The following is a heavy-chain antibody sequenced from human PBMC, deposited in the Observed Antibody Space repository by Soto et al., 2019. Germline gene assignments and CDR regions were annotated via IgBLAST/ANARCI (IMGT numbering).Heavy chain of an antibody. CDR3: PRGRGFYDSSGYRLDYFQY. J-gene: IGHJ1*01. D-gene: IGHD3-22*01. CDR2: LYHSGTT. Sequence: SETLSLTCAVSVGSISSGGYSWSWIRHPPGKGLEWIGYLYHSGTTYYNPSLNSRVTISVDRSKNQFSLKLSSVTAADTSVYYCPRGRGFYDSSGYRLDYFQYWGQGTLVTDSS. CDR1: VGSISSGGYS. V-gene: IGHV4-30-2*01.